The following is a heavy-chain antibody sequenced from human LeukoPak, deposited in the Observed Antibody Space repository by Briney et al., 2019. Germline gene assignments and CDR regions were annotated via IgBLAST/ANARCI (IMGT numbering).Heavy chain of an antibody. CDR2: INHSGST. Sequence: SETLSLTCAVYGGSFSGYYWSWIRQPPGKGLEWIGEINHSGSTNYNPSLKSRVTISVDTSKNQFSLKLSSVTAADTAVYYCARSGCSSTSCRPGWSDPWGQGTLVTVSS. CDR1: GGSFSGYY. CDR3: ARSGCSSTSCRPGWSDP. J-gene: IGHJ5*02. V-gene: IGHV4-34*01. D-gene: IGHD2-2*01.